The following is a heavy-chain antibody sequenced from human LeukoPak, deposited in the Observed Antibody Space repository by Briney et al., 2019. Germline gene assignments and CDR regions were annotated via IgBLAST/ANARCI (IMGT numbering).Heavy chain of an antibody. Sequence: PSETLSLTCAVYGGSFSGYYWSWIRQPPGKGLEWIGEINHSGSTNYNPSLKSRVTISVDASKNQFSLKLSSLTAADTAVYYCARDSIVGATRAGAFDYWGQGTLVTVSS. D-gene: IGHD1-26*01. V-gene: IGHV4-34*01. CDR1: GGSFSGYY. CDR3: ARDSIVGATRAGAFDY. J-gene: IGHJ4*02. CDR2: INHSGST.